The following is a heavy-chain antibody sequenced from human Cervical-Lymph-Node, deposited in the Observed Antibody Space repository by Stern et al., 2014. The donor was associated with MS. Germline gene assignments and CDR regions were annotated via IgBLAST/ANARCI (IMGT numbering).Heavy chain of an antibody. CDR1: GGSITTSSYY. D-gene: IGHD6-13*01. CDR2: YYYNGGT. CDR3: ARHSVWLHGAGRPPDY. V-gene: IGHV4-39*01. Sequence: QLQLQESGPGLVKPSETLSLSCSVSGGSITTSSYYWGWIRQPPGKGLEWIGHYYYNGGTYYPPSLKSRATISVDTSKNQLSLKLTSVIAADTAVYYCARHSVWLHGAGRPPDYWGQGTLITVSS. J-gene: IGHJ4*02.